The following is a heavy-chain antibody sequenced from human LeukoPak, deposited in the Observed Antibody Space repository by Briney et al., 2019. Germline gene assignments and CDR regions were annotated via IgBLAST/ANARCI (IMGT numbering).Heavy chain of an antibody. V-gene: IGHV3-23*01. J-gene: IGHJ4*02. CDR2: ISTSGDTT. CDR1: GFTFSTYA. CDR3: ARGSPLSYYFDY. Sequence: GESLRLSCAASGFTFSTYAMHRVRQAPGKGLEWVSIISTSGDTTYYAGSVKGRFTISRDNSKNTLFLQMNSLRAEDTAVYYCARGSPLSYYFDYWGQGPLVTVSS. D-gene: IGHD2/OR15-2a*01.